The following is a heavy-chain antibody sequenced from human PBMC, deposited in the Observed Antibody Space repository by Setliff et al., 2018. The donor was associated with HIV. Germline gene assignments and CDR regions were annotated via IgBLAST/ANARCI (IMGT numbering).Heavy chain of an antibody. CDR1: GYTFTSYA. D-gene: IGHD3-10*01. Sequence: ASVKVSCKASGYTFTSYAIHWVRQAPGQRLEWMGWINAGSPTYAQGFTRRFVFSLDPSVRTAYLQITGLKAEDTAVYYCARGGDRMQIWSRFPFDIWGQGTMVTVSS. J-gene: IGHJ3*02. CDR2: INAGSP. V-gene: IGHV7-4-1*02. CDR3: ARGGDRMQIWSRFPFDI.